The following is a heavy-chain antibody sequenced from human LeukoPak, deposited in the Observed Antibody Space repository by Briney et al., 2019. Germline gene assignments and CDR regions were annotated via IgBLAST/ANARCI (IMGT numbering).Heavy chain of an antibody. D-gene: IGHD3-16*02. CDR1: GGSISSYY. CDR3: ARGLGGSYRYTLGY. CDR2: LYNSGNT. J-gene: IGHJ4*02. Sequence: SETLSLTCTVSGGSISSYYWSWIRQPPGKGLDWIGYLYNSGNTNYNPSLKSRVTISVDTSRNQLSLKLASVTAADTAVYYCARGLGGSYRYTLGYWGQGTLVTVSS. V-gene: IGHV4-59*01.